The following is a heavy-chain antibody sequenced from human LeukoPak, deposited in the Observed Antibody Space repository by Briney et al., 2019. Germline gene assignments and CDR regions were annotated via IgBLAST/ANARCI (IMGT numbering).Heavy chain of an antibody. Sequence: PSETLSLTCPVSGSSINVYYWSWIRQPPGKGLDWIGYVFYTGSTHYNPSLQSRVTISVDTSKNQFSLKLNSVTAADTAMYYCARKSVAVRDAFDIWGQGTVVTVSS. CDR2: VFYTGST. V-gene: IGHV4-59*01. CDR3: ARKSVAVRDAFDI. J-gene: IGHJ3*02. CDR1: GSSINVYY. D-gene: IGHD6-19*01.